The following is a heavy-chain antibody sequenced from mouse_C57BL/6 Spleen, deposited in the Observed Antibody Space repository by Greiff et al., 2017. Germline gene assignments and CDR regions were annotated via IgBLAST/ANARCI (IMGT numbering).Heavy chain of an antibody. Sequence: QVQLQQPGAELVKPGASVKLSCKASGYTFTSYWMHWVKQRPGQGLEWIGMIHPNSGSTNYNEKFKSKATLTVDKSSSTAYMQLSSLTSEDSAVYYCARKDDYDVRGFAYWGQGTLVTVSA. V-gene: IGHV1-64*01. CDR1: GYTFTSYW. CDR3: ARKDDYDVRGFAY. J-gene: IGHJ3*01. CDR2: IHPNSGST. D-gene: IGHD2-4*01.